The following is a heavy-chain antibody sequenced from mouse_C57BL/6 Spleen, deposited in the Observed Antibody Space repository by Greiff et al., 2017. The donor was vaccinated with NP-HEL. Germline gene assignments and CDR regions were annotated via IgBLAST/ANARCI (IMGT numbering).Heavy chain of an antibody. D-gene: IGHD1-1*01. CDR3: TGGTTVVAKSDFDY. Sequence: EVMLVESGGGLVQPGGSMKLSCVASGFTFSNYWMNWVRQSPEKGLEWVAQIRLKSDNYATHYAESVKGRFTISRDDSKSSVYLQMNNLRAEDTGIYYCTGGTTVVAKSDFDYWGQGTTLTVSS. CDR2: IRLKSDNYAT. V-gene: IGHV6-3*01. J-gene: IGHJ2*01. CDR1: GFTFSNYW.